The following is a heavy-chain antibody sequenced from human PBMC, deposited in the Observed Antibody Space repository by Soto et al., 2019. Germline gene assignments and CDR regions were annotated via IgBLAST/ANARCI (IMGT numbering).Heavy chain of an antibody. V-gene: IGHV4-59*01. CDR2: IYYSGST. D-gene: IGHD3-10*01. Sequence: PSETLSLTCTVSGGSISSYYWSWIRQPPGKGLEWIGYIYYSGSTNYNPSLKSRVTISVDTSKNQFSLKLSSVTAADTTVYYCARAAEGRVYYYGMDVWGQGTTVTVSS. CDR3: ARAAEGRVYYYGMDV. J-gene: IGHJ6*02. CDR1: GGSISSYY.